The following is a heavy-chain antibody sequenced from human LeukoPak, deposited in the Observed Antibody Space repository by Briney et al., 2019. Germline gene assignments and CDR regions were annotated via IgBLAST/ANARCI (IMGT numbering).Heavy chain of an antibody. D-gene: IGHD3-10*01. CDR3: ARAGVRFGEPFDP. Sequence: ASVKVSCKASGYTFSGYYMHWVRQAPGQGLEWMGWINPNSGGTNYAQKFQGWVTMTRDTSISTAYMELSRLRSDATAVYYCARAGVRFGEPFDPWGQGTVVTVSS. CDR2: INPNSGGT. J-gene: IGHJ5*02. CDR1: GYTFSGYY. V-gene: IGHV1-2*04.